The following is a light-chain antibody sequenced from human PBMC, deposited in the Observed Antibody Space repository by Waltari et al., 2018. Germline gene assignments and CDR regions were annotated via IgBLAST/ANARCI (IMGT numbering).Light chain of an antibody. V-gene: IGKV1-5*03. CDR2: KAS. Sequence: DIQMTQSPSTLSASVGDRFTLTCRASHSISSWLAWYQQKPGKDPKLLIYKASSLESGVPSRFSGSGSGTEFTLTISSLQPDDFATYYCQQYNSYSLTFGGGTKVEIK. CDR1: HSISSW. CDR3: QQYNSYSLT. J-gene: IGKJ4*01.